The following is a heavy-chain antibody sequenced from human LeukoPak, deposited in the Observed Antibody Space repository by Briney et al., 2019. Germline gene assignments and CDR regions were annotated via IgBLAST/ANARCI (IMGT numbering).Heavy chain of an antibody. V-gene: IGHV1-2*02. CDR1: GYTFTGYF. D-gene: IGHD2-2*02. CDR3: AREEIVVVPAAIQDWFDP. J-gene: IGHJ5*02. CDR2: INPNSGGT. Sequence: ASVKVSCKASGYTFTGYFMHWVRQAPGQGLEWMGWINPNSGGTNYAQKFQGGVTMTRDTSISTAYMELSRLRSDDTAVYYCAREEIVVVPAAIQDWFDPWGQGTLVTVSS.